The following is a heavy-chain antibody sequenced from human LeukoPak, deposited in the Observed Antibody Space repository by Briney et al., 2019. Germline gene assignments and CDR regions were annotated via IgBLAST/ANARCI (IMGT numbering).Heavy chain of an antibody. V-gene: IGHV1-46*01. J-gene: IGHJ4*02. CDR1: GYTFTSYY. D-gene: IGHD5-18*01. Sequence: GASVKVSCKASGYTFTSYYMHWVRPAPGQGLEWMGIINPSGGSTSYAQKFQGRVTMTRDTSTSTVYMELSSLRSEDTAVYYCARGPEGSWIQLWLLDYWGQGTLVTVSS. CDR2: INPSGGST. CDR3: ARGPEGSWIQLWLLDY.